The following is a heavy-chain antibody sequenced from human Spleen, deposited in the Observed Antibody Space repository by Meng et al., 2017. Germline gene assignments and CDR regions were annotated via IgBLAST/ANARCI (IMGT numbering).Heavy chain of an antibody. CDR2: MNTNSGNT. V-gene: IGHV1-8*01. CDR1: GYTFTSYD. J-gene: IGHJ4*02. CDR3: ARGGMRSGYGPF. D-gene: IGHD5-12*01. Sequence: QVHLVQSGSELKMPGASVKCSCKASGYTFTSYDISWVRQATGQGLEWMGWMNTNSGNTGYAQKFQGRVTMTRNTSISTAYMELSSLRSEDTAVYYCARGGMRSGYGPFWGQGTLVTVSS.